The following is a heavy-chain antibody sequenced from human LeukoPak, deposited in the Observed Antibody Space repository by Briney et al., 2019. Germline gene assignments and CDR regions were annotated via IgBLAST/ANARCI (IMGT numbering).Heavy chain of an antibody. D-gene: IGHD2-2*01. Sequence: PGGSLRLSCAASGFTFSTYAMSWVRQAPGKGLEWVSGISASGGTTYYADSVKGRFTISRDNAKNSPYLQMSSLTAEDTAIYYCARDHAYRADYWGQGTLVTVSS. CDR2: ISASGGTT. V-gene: IGHV3-23*01. J-gene: IGHJ4*02. CDR1: GFTFSTYA. CDR3: ARDHAYRADY.